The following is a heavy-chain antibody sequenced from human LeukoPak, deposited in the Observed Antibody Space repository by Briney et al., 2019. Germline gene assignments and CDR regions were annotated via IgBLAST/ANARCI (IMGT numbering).Heavy chain of an antibody. J-gene: IGHJ4*02. CDR3: ASLYYYGSGFDY. CDR2: IRSSGSTI. D-gene: IGHD3-10*01. V-gene: IGHV3-48*03. Sequence: GGSLRLSCAASGFTFSSYEMNWVRKAPGKGLEWVSYIRSSGSTIYYADSVKGRFTISRDNAKNSLYLQMNSLRAEDTAVYYCASLYYYGSGFDYWGQGTLVTVSS. CDR1: GFTFSSYE.